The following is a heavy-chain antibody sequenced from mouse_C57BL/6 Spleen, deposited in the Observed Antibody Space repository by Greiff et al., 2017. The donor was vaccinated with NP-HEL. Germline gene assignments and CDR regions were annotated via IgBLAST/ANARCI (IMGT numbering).Heavy chain of an antibody. Sequence: ESGPGLVKPSQSLSLTCSVTGYSITSGYYWNWIRQFPGNKLEWMGYISYDGSNNYNPSLKNRISITRDTSKNQFFLKLNSVTTEDTATYYGARESTTVSRDWYFDVWGTGTTVTVSS. CDR1: GYSITSGYY. CDR2: ISYDGSN. CDR3: ARESTTVSRDWYFDV. J-gene: IGHJ1*03. V-gene: IGHV3-6*01. D-gene: IGHD1-1*01.